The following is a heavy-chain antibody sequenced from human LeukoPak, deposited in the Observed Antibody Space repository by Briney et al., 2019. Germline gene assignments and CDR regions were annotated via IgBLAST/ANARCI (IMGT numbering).Heavy chain of an antibody. CDR1: GGSISSNY. J-gene: IGHJ4*02. CDR3: ARGDASGRPGIAFDY. D-gene: IGHD1-26*01. Sequence: SETLSLTCNVSGGSISSNYWSWIRQPPGKGLEWIGYFHDSESTNYNPSLKSRVSISVDTSKNQVSLKLRSVTAADTAVYHCARGDASGRPGIAFDYWGQGTLVTVSS. CDR2: FHDSEST. V-gene: IGHV4-59*01.